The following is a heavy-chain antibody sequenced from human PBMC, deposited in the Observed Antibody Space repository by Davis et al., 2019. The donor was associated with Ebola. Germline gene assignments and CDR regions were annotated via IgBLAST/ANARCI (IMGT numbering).Heavy chain of an antibody. CDR3: ARGVYDFWRPNAWFDP. D-gene: IGHD3-3*01. Sequence: PSETLSLTCTVSGGSISSYYWSWIRQPPGKGLEWIGYIYYSGSTNYNPSLKSRVTISVDTSKNQFSLKLSSVTAADTAVYYCARGVYDFWRPNAWFDPWGQGTLVTVSS. V-gene: IGHV4-59*12. CDR1: GGSISSYY. CDR2: IYYSGST. J-gene: IGHJ5*02.